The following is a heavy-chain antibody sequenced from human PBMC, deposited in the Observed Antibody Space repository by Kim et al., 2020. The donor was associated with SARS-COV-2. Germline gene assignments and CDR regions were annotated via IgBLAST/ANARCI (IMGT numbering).Heavy chain of an antibody. D-gene: IGHD6-13*01. Sequence: YAQTFQGRVTMTEDTSTDTAYMELSSLRSEDTAVYYCATGPSSSWYGEVYWGQGTLVTVSS. J-gene: IGHJ4*02. V-gene: IGHV1-24*01. CDR3: ATGPSSSWYGEVY.